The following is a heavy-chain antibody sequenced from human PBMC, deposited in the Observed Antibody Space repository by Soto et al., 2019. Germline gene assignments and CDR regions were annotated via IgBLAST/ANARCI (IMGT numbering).Heavy chain of an antibody. J-gene: IGHJ4*02. CDR2: IYYTGST. CDR3: ARRYSSSHDF. V-gene: IGHV4-59*01. CDR1: GGSISSYY. D-gene: IGHD6-6*01. Sequence: SETLSLTCTVSGGSISSYYWSWIRQPPGKGLEWIGYIYYTGSTNYNPSLKSRVTISVDTSKNQFSLKLTSVTAADTAVYYCARRYSSSHDFWGQGTLVTVSS.